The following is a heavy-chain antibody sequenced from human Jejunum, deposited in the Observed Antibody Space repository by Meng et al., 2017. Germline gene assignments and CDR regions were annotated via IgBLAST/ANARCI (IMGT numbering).Heavy chain of an antibody. J-gene: IGHJ4*02. Sequence: GESLKISCAASVSSFSSYWINWVRQAPAKGLEWVANIKEDGSETYYVDSVKGRFTISRDNAKNSLYLQMNSLRAEDTAVYYCASSFGSGTYRVAYFNYWGQGTLVTVSS. CDR1: VSSFSSYW. D-gene: IGHD3-10*01. CDR3: ASSFGSGTYRVAYFNY. CDR2: IKEDGSET. V-gene: IGHV3-7*01.